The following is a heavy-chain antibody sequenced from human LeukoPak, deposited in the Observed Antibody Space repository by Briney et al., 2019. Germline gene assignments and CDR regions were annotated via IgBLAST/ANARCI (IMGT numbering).Heavy chain of an antibody. D-gene: IGHD1-14*01. Sequence: PSQTLSLTCTVSGGSISSGGYYWSWIRQHPGKGLEWIGYIYYSGSTYYNPSLKSRVTISVDTSKNQFSLKLSSVTAADTAVYYCARVRKLLRVPFDPWGQGTLVTVSS. CDR3: ARVRKLLRVPFDP. CDR1: GGSISSGGYY. CDR2: IYYSGST. V-gene: IGHV4-31*03. J-gene: IGHJ5*02.